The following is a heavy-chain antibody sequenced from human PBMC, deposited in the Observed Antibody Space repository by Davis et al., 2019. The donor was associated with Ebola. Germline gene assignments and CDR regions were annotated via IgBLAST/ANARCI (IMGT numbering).Heavy chain of an antibody. Sequence: AASVKVSCKASGYTFTSYGISWVRQAPGQGLEWMGWISAYNGNTNYAQKLQGRVTMTTDTSTSTAYMELRSLRSDDTAVYYCAREVTGNWNDVPNDYWGQGTLVTVSS. J-gene: IGHJ4*02. CDR2: ISAYNGNT. CDR1: GYTFTSYG. V-gene: IGHV1-18*01. D-gene: IGHD1-1*01. CDR3: AREVTGNWNDVPNDY.